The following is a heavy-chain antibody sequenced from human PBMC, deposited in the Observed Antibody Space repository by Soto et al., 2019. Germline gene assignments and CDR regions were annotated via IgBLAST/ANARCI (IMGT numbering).Heavy chain of an antibody. CDR1: GGSISSYY. V-gene: IGHV4-59*08. CDR2: INYGGDT. D-gene: IGHD3-10*01. CDR3: ARHSARGGDFDY. Sequence: SETLSLTCTVSGGSISSYYWSWIRQLPGRGLEWIGYINYGGDTNYNPSLKSRVTISVDTSKNQFSLTLGSVTAADAAVYFCARHSARGGDFDYWGQGTLVTVSS. J-gene: IGHJ4*02.